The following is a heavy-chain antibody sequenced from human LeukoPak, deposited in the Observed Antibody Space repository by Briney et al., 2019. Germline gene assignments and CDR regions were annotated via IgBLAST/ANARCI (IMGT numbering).Heavy chain of an antibody. CDR1: GGSINNYV. CDR3: ARDRGSDGSDQLDP. CDR2: IFSSGTT. Sequence: EPSETLSLTCTVSGGSINNYVLIWIRQPAGKRLEWIGRIFSSGTTNYNPSLKSRATMSVDTSKNQFSLKLSSVTAADAAVYYCARDRGSDGSDQLDPWGQGTLVTVSS. V-gene: IGHV4-4*07. D-gene: IGHD3-10*01. J-gene: IGHJ5*02.